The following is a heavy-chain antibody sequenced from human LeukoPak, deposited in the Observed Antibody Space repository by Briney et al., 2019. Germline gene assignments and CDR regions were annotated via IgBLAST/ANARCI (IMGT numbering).Heavy chain of an antibody. V-gene: IGHV4-39*01. D-gene: IGHD6-6*01. CDR3: ARLSSSSSGYYMDV. CDR2: IHYSGST. J-gene: IGHJ6*03. CDR1: GGSISSGSYY. Sequence: SETLSLTCTVSGGSISSGSYYWGWIRPPPGKGLEWIGTIHYSGSTYYNPSLKSRVTRSVDTSKNQFSLKLSSVTAADTSVYYCARLSSSSSGYYMDVWGKGTTVTVSS.